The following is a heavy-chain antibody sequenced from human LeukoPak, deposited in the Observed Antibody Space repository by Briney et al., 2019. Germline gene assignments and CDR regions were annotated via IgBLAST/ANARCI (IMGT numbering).Heavy chain of an antibody. CDR2: IYYSVST. D-gene: IGHD3-22*01. Sequence: SETLSLTCTVSGGSISRYYWSWIRQPPGKGLEWIGYIYYSVSTNYNPSLKSRVTISVDTSKNQFSLKLSSVTAADTAVYYCARYYYDSSGYQGFYYYYGMDVWGQGTTVTVSS. V-gene: IGHV4-59*08. J-gene: IGHJ6*02. CDR3: ARYYYDSSGYQGFYYYYGMDV. CDR1: GGSISRYY.